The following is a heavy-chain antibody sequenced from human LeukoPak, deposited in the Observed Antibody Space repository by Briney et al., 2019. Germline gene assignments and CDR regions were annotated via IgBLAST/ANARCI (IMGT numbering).Heavy chain of an antibody. D-gene: IGHD6-19*01. Sequence: TETLSLTCAVYGGSFSGYYWSWIRQPPGKGLEWIGEINHSGSTNYNPSLKSRVTISVDTSKNQFSLKLSSVTAADTAVYYCARGVAVAGPYCFDYWGQGTLVTVSS. CDR2: INHSGST. CDR1: GGSFSGYY. J-gene: IGHJ4*02. V-gene: IGHV4-34*01. CDR3: ARGVAVAGPYCFDY.